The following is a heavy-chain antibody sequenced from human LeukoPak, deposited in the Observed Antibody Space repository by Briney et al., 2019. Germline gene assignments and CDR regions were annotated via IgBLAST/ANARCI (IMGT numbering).Heavy chain of an antibody. V-gene: IGHV1-69*13. Sequence: ASGKVSCKASGGTFSSYAISWVRQAPGQGLEWMGGIIPIFGTANYAQKFQGRVTITADESTSTAYMELSSLRSEDTAVYYCASNYDSSGYYSLRLAFDIWGQGTMVIVSS. J-gene: IGHJ3*02. CDR1: GGTFSSYA. D-gene: IGHD3-22*01. CDR2: IIPIFGTA. CDR3: ASNYDSSGYYSLRLAFDI.